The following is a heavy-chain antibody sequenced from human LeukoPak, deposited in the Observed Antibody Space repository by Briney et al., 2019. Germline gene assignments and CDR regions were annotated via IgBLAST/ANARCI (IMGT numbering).Heavy chain of an antibody. Sequence: GASVKVSCKPPGYTFTSYELNWVRQATGQGLEWMGWVNPNSGNTGYAQKLQGRVTMTMDPSISTACMELSSLRSEDTAVYYCARRSDDYDSSAYYHWGQGTLVTVSS. CDR2: VNPNSGNT. V-gene: IGHV1-8*01. J-gene: IGHJ4*02. D-gene: IGHD3-22*01. CDR1: GYTFTSYE. CDR3: ARRSDDYDSSAYYH.